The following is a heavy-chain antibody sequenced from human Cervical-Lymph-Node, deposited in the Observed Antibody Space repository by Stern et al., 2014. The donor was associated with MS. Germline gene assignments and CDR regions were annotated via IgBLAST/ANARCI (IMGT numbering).Heavy chain of an antibody. J-gene: IGHJ6*02. D-gene: IGHD3-3*01. CDR2: ISWNSDNI. CDR3: AKGKDVRFLELGGMDV. CDR1: GFSFDDYV. V-gene: IGHV3-9*01. Sequence: VQLVESGGGLVQPGRSLRVSCAASGFSFDDYVMHWVRQAPGKCLEWVSSISWNSDNIGYADSVKGRFTISRDNAKNSLFLQMHSLRVEDTALYYCAKGKDVRFLELGGMDVWGQGTTVIVSS.